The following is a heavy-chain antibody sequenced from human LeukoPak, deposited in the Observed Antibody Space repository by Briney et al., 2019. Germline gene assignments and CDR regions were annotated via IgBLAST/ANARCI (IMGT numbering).Heavy chain of an antibody. CDR3: ARNSWDGSGSYLVGGRRFDYYYYMDV. Sequence: SAKVSCKASGYTFTGYYMHWVRQAPGQGLEWMGGITPIFGTANYAQKFQGRVTITADKSTSTAYMELSSLRSEDTAVYYCARNSWDGSGSYLVGGRRFDYYYYMDVWGKGTTVTVSS. D-gene: IGHD3-10*01. J-gene: IGHJ6*03. V-gene: IGHV1-69*06. CDR2: ITPIFGTA. CDR1: GYTFTGYY.